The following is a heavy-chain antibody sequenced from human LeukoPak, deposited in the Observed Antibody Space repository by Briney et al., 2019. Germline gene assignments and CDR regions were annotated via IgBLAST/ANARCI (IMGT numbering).Heavy chain of an antibody. V-gene: IGHV1-2*06. J-gene: IGHJ4*02. CDR1: GYTFTGYY. CDR2: INPNSGAT. Sequence: ASVKVSCKASGYTFTGYYMHWVRQAPGQGLEWMGRINPNSGATNYAQKFQGRVTMTRDTSISTAYMELSRLRSDDTAVYYCARGPRYHYGSGSYYPKYYFDYWGQGTLVTVSS. CDR3: ARGPRYHYGSGSYYPKYYFDY. D-gene: IGHD3-10*01.